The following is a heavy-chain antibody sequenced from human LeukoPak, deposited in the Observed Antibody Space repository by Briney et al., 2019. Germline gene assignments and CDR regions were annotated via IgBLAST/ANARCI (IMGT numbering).Heavy chain of an antibody. J-gene: IGHJ6*02. V-gene: IGHV3-23*01. CDR1: GFTFSGYA. CDR2: ISGSGGTT. D-gene: IGHD3-3*01. CDR3: AKANDFWSGYTYYYGMDV. Sequence: GGSLRLSCAASGFTFSGYAMSWVRQAPGKGLEWVSAISGSGGTTYYSDSVKGRFTISRDNSKNTLYLQMNSLRAEDTALYYCAKANDFWSGYTYYYGMDVWGQGTTVTVSS.